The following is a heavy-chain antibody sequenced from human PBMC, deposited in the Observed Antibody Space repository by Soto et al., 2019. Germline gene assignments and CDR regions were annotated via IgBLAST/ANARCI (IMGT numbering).Heavy chain of an antibody. J-gene: IGHJ4*02. CDR2: INPSGGST. CDR3: ARDIYCSGGSCYGGLDY. CDR1: GYTFTSYY. Sequence: ASVKVSCKASGYTFTSYYMHWVRQAPGQGLEWMGIINPSGGSTSYAQKFQGRVTMTRGTSTSTVYMELSSLRSEDTAVYYCARDIYCSGGSCYGGLDYWGQGTLVTSPQ. V-gene: IGHV1-46*01. D-gene: IGHD2-15*01.